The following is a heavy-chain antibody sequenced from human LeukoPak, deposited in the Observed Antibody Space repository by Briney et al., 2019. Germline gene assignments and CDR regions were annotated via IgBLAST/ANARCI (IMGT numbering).Heavy chain of an antibody. CDR2: IYYSGST. V-gene: IGHV4-31*03. Sequence: PSETLSLTCTVSGGSISSGRYYWSWIRQHPGKGLECIGYIYYSGSTYYNPSLKSRVTISVDTSKNQFSLKLSSVTAADTAVYYCARYGIARYYYYGMDVWGQGTTVTVS. D-gene: IGHD6-13*01. CDR3: ARYGIARYYYYGMDV. CDR1: GGSISSGRYY. J-gene: IGHJ6*02.